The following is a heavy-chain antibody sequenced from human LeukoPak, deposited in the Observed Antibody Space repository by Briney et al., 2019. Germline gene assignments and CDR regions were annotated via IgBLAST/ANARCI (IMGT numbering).Heavy chain of an antibody. CDR3: AKDNYYYDSSGHSWVNWFDP. J-gene: IGHJ5*02. CDR2: IRYDGSNK. Sequence: GGSLRLSCAASGFTFSSYGMHWVRQAPGKGLEWVAFIRYDGSNKYYADSVKGRFTISRDNSKNTLYLQMNSLRAEDTAVYYCAKDNYYYDSSGHSWVNWFDPWGQGTLVTVSS. V-gene: IGHV3-30*02. D-gene: IGHD3-22*01. CDR1: GFTFSSYG.